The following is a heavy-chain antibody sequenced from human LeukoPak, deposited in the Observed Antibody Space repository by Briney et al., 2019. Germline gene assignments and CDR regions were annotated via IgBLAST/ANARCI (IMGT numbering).Heavy chain of an antibody. D-gene: IGHD6-13*01. CDR3: ARAPLKYSSSMGWFDP. J-gene: IGHJ5*02. CDR2: IKQDGSEK. CDR1: GFTFSSYW. Sequence: GGSLRLSCAASGFTFSSYWMSWVRQAPGKGLEWVANIKQDGSEKYYVDSVKGRFTISRDNAKNSLYLQMNSLRAEDTAVYYCARAPLKYSSSMGWFDPWGQGTLVTVSS. V-gene: IGHV3-7*01.